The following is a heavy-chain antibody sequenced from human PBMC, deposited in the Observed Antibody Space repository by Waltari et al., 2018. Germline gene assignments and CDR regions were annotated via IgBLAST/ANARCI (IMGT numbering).Heavy chain of an antibody. D-gene: IGHD2-15*01. Sequence: QVQLQESGPGLVTPSETLSLPCTVSGGSISSYYWSWLRQPPGKGLEWIGYIYYSGSTNYNPSLKSRVTVSVDTSKNQFSRKLSSVTAGDTAVYYCAREKRGWPIGYWGQGTLVTVSS. J-gene: IGHJ4*02. CDR3: AREKRGWPIGY. CDR1: GGSISSYY. CDR2: IYYSGST. V-gene: IGHV4-59*01.